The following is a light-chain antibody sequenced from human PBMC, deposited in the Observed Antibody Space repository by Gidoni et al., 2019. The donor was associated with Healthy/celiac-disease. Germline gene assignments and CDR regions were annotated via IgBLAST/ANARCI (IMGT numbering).Light chain of an antibody. CDR3: SSYTSSSTLVV. CDR2: EVS. V-gene: IGLV2-14*01. Sequence: SGSPGQSITISCTGTSSDVGGYNYVSWYQQHPGKAPKLMIYEVSNRPSGVSNRLSGSKSGNTASLTISGLQAEDEADYYCSSYTSSSTLVVFGGGTKLTVL. J-gene: IGLJ2*01. CDR1: SSDVGGYNY.